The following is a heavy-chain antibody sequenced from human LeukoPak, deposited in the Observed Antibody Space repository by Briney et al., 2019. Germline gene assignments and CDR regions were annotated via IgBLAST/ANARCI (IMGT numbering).Heavy chain of an antibody. CDR2: ISAYNGYT. CDR1: GYTFTSYA. V-gene: IGHV1-18*01. CDR3: ARALARDVYNINWFDP. D-gene: IGHD5-24*01. Sequence: ASVKVSCKASGYTFTSYAISWVRQAPGQGLEWMGWISAYNGYTNYAQNLQGRVTMTTDTSTSTAYMEPTSLRSDDTAVYYCARALARDVYNINWFDPWGQGTLVTVSS. J-gene: IGHJ5*02.